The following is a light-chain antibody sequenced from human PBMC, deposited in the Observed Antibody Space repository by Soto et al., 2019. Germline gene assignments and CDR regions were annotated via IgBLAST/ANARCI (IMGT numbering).Light chain of an antibody. V-gene: IGKV3-15*01. CDR3: QHYNNWPPWS. Sequence: ILMTQSPATLSVSPGERATLSCRASQSVSNNLAWYQQKPGQAPRLLIYDSSTRATGIPARFSGSGSGTEFTLTISGLQSEDFAVYYCQHYNNWPPWSFGQGTKVDIK. J-gene: IGKJ1*01. CDR1: QSVSNN. CDR2: DSS.